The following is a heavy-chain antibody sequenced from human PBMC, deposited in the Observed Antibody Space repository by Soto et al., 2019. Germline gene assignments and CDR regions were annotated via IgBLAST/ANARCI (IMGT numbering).Heavy chain of an antibody. J-gene: IGHJ6*03. CDR2: IYYSGST. V-gene: IGHV4-59*08. Sequence: PSETLSLTCTVSGGXISSYYWSWIRQPPGKGLEWIGYIYYSGSTNYNPSLKSRVTISVDTSKNQFSLKLSSVTAADMAVYYCARLLGYMDIWGKGTTVTVSS. CDR3: ARLLGYMDI. CDR1: GGXISSYY. D-gene: IGHD2-15*01.